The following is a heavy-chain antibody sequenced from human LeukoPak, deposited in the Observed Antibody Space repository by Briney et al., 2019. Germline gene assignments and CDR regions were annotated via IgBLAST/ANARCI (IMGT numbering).Heavy chain of an antibody. V-gene: IGHV1-18*01. CDR1: GYTFSSYG. J-gene: IGHJ4*02. CDR3: ARDDALVATGSFDY. CDR2: ISDYNGNT. Sequence: ASVKVSCKASGYTFSSYGINWVRQAPGQGLERMGWISDYNGNTNYAQKLQGRVTMTTDTSTSTAYMEPRSLRSDDTAVYYCARDDALVATGSFDYWGQGTLVTVSS. D-gene: IGHD5-12*01.